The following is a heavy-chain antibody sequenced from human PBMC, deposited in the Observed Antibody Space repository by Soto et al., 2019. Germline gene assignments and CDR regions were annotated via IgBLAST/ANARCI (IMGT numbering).Heavy chain of an antibody. CDR2: ISASGYST. Sequence: EVQLLESGGGLVQPGGSLRLSCAVSGITFSTYAMSWVRQAPGRGLEWVSSISASGYSTYYADSVKGRFTISKDNSKSTLVLQMNSLGAADTALYYWAKDATGDPIYYYYYYMDVWGKGTTVTVSS. CDR1: GITFSTYA. CDR3: AKDATGDPIYYYYYYMDV. J-gene: IGHJ6*03. D-gene: IGHD4-17*01. V-gene: IGHV3-23*01.